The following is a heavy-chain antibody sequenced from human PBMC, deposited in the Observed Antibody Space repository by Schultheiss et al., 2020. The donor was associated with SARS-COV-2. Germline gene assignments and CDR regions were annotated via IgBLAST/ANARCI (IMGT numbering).Heavy chain of an antibody. V-gene: IGHV1-69*13. CDR2: IIPIFGTA. Sequence: SVKVSCKASGYSFTGYFMHWVRQAPGQGLEWMGGIIPIFGTANYAQKFQGRVTITADESTSTAYMELSSLRSEDTAVYYCAGVQGMDVWGQGTTVTVSS. J-gene: IGHJ6*02. CDR1: GYSFTGYF. D-gene: IGHD4/OR15-4a*01. CDR3: AGVQGMDV.